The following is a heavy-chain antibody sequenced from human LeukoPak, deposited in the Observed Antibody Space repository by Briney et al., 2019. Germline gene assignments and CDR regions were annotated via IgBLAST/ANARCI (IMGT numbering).Heavy chain of an antibody. D-gene: IGHD2-21*02. CDR1: GASISTNTYY. J-gene: IGHJ5*02. CDR3: ARNTTEVVTAKWFDP. Sequence: SETLSLTCTVSGASISTNTYYWGWIRQPPGKGLEWIGSIYYSGSTYDNPSLKSRVTISVDTSKNQFSLKLSSVTAADTAVYYCARNTTEVVTAKWFDPWGQGTLVTVSS. CDR2: IYYSGST. V-gene: IGHV4-39*01.